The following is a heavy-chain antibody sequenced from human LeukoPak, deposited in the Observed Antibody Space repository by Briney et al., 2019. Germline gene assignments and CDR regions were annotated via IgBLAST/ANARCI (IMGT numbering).Heavy chain of an antibody. CDR2: ISGSGGST. J-gene: IGHJ4*02. Sequence: GGSLRLSCAASGFTFSSYAMGWVRQAPGKGLEWVSAISGSGGSTYYADSVKGRFTISRDNSKNTLYLQMNSLRAEDTAVYYCAKDHPDWVATIIPGAGYWGQGTLVTVSS. CDR3: AKDHPDWVATIIPGAGY. V-gene: IGHV3-23*01. D-gene: IGHD5-12*01. CDR1: GFTFSSYA.